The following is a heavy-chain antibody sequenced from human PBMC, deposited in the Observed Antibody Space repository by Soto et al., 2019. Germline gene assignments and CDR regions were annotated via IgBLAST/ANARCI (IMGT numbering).Heavy chain of an antibody. CDR1: GFTFSSYS. CDR3: ARARGGYCSSTSCYWFDP. D-gene: IGHD2-2*03. Sequence: EVQLVESGGGLVKPGGSLRLSCAASGFTFSSYSMNWVRQAPGKGLEWVSSISSSSSYIYYADSVKGRFTISRDNAKNSLYLQMNSLRAEDTAVYYCARARGGYCSSTSCYWFDPWGQGTLVTVSS. V-gene: IGHV3-21*01. J-gene: IGHJ5*02. CDR2: ISSSSSYI.